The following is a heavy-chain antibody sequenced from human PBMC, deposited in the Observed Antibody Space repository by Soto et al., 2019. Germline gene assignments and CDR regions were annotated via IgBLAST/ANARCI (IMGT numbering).Heavy chain of an antibody. V-gene: IGHV4-61*01. Sequence: PSETLSLTCTVSGGSVSSGSYYWSWIRQPPGKGLEWIGYIYYSGSTNYNPSLKSRVTISVDTSKNQFSLKLSSVTAADTAVYYCARAGSSWYFSSNYYYGMDVWGQGTTVTVSS. CDR1: GGSVSSGSYY. D-gene: IGHD6-13*01. CDR2: IYYSGST. CDR3: ARAGSSWYFSSNYYYGMDV. J-gene: IGHJ6*02.